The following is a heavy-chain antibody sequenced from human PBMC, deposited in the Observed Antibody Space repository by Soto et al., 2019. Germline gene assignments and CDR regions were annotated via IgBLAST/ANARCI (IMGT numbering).Heavy chain of an antibody. D-gene: IGHD1-26*01. V-gene: IGHV3-23*01. CDR1: GFTFSSYA. CDR3: TRRASGRSSAY. J-gene: IGHJ4*02. Sequence: EVQLLESGGGLVQPGGSLRLSCAASGFTFSSYAMRWVRQAPVKGLEWVSAISGSGGSTYYADSVKGRFTISTDNSKNPLYLQMSSPRAEDTAVYYCTRRASGRSSAYWGQGNLVTVSS. CDR2: ISGSGGST.